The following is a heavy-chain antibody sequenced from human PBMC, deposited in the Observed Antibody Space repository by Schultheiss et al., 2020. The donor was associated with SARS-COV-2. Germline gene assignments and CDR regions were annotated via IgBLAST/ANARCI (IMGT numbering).Heavy chain of an antibody. CDR3: ARMLGYCSTTSCLTRFDP. CDR2: ISYSGST. J-gene: IGHJ5*02. Sequence: SQTLSLTCTVSGGSISSYYWSWIRQSPGKGLEWKGYISYSGSTNYNPPLKSRVTISVDTSKNQFSLKLSSVTAADTAVYYCARMLGYCSTTSCLTRFDPWDLGTLVTVSS. D-gene: IGHD2-2*01. CDR1: GGSISSYY. V-gene: IGHV4-59*01.